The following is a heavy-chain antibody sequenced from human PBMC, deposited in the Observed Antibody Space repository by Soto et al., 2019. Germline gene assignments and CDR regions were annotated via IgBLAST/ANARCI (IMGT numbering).Heavy chain of an antibody. V-gene: IGHV3-30*03. Sequence: QVQLVESGGGVVQPGRSLRLTRATSGFTFSSNGMHWARQAPGKGLEWVALIAYGGSKTYYGDSVRGRFTISRDNSVNTLFLQMNSLRADDTAVYYCAISVGGSMFDNSGKYDSWGQGTLVTVSS. CDR3: AISVGGSMFDNSGKYDS. D-gene: IGHD3-22*01. CDR1: GFTFSSNG. J-gene: IGHJ5*01. CDR2: IAYGGSKT.